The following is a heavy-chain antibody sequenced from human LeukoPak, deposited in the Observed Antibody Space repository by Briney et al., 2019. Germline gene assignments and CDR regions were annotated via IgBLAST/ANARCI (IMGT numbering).Heavy chain of an antibody. CDR3: AKDIGSSIPYYFDY. CDR2: ISYDGSNK. Sequence: GGSLRLSCAASGFTFSNHGMHWVRQAPGKGLEWVAFISYDGSNKYYADSVKGRFTISRDNSKNTPYLQMSSLRAEDTTVYYCAKDIGSSIPYYFDYWGQGTLVTVSS. CDR1: GFTFSNHG. J-gene: IGHJ4*02. D-gene: IGHD2-2*02. V-gene: IGHV3-30*18.